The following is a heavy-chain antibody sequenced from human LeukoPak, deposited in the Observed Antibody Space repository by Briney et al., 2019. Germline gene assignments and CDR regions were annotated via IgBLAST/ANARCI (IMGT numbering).Heavy chain of an antibody. V-gene: IGHV4-4*07. D-gene: IGHD5-18*01. J-gene: IGHJ4*02. CDR3: ARAGYSYVYYFDC. CDR2: IYTTGSS. CDR1: GGSINSYY. Sequence: SETLSLTCTVSGGSINSYYWSWIRQPAGKGLEWIGRIYTTGSSNYNPSLESRVTMSVDTSKNQFSLRLSSVTAADTAVYYCARAGYSYVYYFDCWGQGTLVTVSS.